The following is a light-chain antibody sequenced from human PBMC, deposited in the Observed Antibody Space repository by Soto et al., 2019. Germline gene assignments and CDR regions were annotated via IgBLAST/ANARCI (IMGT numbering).Light chain of an antibody. CDR3: GTWDSSLSAHWV. V-gene: IGLV1-51*01. CDR1: SSNIGNNY. J-gene: IGLJ3*02. Sequence: QSVLTQPPSVSAAPGQKVIISCSGSSSNIGNNYVSWYQQLPGTAPKLLIYDNNKRPSGIPDRFSGSKSGTSATLGITGLQTGDEADYYCGTWDSSLSAHWVFGGGTKLTVL. CDR2: DNN.